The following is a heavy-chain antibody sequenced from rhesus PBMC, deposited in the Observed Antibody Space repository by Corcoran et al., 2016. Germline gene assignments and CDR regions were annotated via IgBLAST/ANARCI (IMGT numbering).Heavy chain of an antibody. Sequence: QVQLVPSGAEVKKPGASVKVSCKASGYTFTDYYMQWVGPAPGQDLEWKGRLNPKTDGTDYAQKFQDRVTIPRDTSTSTAYMELSSLRSEDTAVYYCARARGNSLDVWGRGVLVTVSS. CDR1: GYTFTDYY. V-gene: IGHV1-138*01. CDR3: ARARGNSLDV. CDR2: LNPKTDGT. J-gene: IGHJ5-2*02.